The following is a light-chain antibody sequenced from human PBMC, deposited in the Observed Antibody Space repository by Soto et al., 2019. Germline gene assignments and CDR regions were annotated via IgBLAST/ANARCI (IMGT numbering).Light chain of an antibody. J-gene: IGKJ4*01. CDR1: QSVSSY. Sequence: EIVLTQSPGTLSLSPGERATLSCRASQSVSSYLAWYQQKPGQTPRLLIYDASNRASGIPARFRGSGSGTDFTLTISSLEPEDFAVYYCQQRNYWPLTFGGGTKVEIK. CDR3: QQRNYWPLT. CDR2: DAS. V-gene: IGKV3-11*01.